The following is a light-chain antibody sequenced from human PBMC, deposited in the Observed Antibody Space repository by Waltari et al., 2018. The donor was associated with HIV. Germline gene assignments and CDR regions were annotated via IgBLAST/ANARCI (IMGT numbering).Light chain of an antibody. V-gene: IGLV1-44*01. Sequence: QSVLTQPPSASGTPGQRVTISCSGSSSTLGSNTLNWYQQLPGTAPKLLIYNNNLRPSGVPDRFSGSKSGTSASLAISGLQSEDEADYYCAAWDDSLLYVFGTGTKVTVL. CDR1: SSTLGSNT. CDR3: AAWDDSLLYV. CDR2: NNN. J-gene: IGLJ1*01.